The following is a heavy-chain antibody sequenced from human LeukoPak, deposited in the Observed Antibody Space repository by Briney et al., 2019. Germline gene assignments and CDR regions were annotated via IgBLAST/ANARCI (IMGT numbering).Heavy chain of an antibody. D-gene: IGHD4-17*01. CDR3: ARDGPVVQFDYGDYQPSDAFDI. J-gene: IGHJ3*02. Sequence: GGPLKLSCAASGFTFNSYAMSWVRQAPGKGLEWVSVIYSGGSTYYADSVKGRFTISRDNSKNTLYLQMNSLRAEDTAVYYCARDGPVVQFDYGDYQPSDAFDIWGQGTMVTVSS. V-gene: IGHV3-53*01. CDR2: IYSGGST. CDR1: GFTFNSYA.